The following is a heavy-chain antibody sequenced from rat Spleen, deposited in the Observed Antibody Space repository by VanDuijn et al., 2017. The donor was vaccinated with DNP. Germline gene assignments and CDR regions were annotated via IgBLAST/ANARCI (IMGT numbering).Heavy chain of an antibody. CDR1: GFSFSKYD. Sequence: EVQLVESGGGLVQPGRSLKLSCAASGFSFSKYDMAWVRQAPTKGLEWVASISPRTGTTYYRDSVKGRFTISRDNANRTLYLQMDSLRSEDTATYYCARGVYYGSSWAFDYWGHGVMVTVSS. J-gene: IGHJ2*01. CDR3: ARGVYYGSSWAFDY. CDR2: ISPRTGTT. D-gene: IGHD1-6*01. V-gene: IGHV5-25*01.